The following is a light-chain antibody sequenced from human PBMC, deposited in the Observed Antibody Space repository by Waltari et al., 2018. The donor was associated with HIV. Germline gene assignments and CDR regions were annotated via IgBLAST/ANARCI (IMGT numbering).Light chain of an antibody. CDR2: LSS. V-gene: IGKV2-28*01. CDR3: MQALETPPT. J-gene: IGKJ2*01. CDR1: QSLLHSSVYDY. Sequence: DIVMTQSPLSLPVTPGEPASISCRSSQSLLHSSVYDYLDWYLQKPGQSPQLLIYLSSNRAFGVPDRFSGIGSGTDFTLKISRVEAEDVGVYYCMQALETPPTFGQGTKLEIK.